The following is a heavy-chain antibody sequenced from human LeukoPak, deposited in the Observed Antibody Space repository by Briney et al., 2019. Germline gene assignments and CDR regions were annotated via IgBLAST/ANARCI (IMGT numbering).Heavy chain of an antibody. Sequence: GGSLRLSCAASGFTFSSYAMHWVRQAPGKGLEWVAVISYDGSNKYYADSVKGRFTISRDNSKNTLYLQMNSLRAEDTAVYYCARARSGRTPLGYWGQGTLVTVSS. D-gene: IGHD3-10*01. CDR1: GFTFSSYA. J-gene: IGHJ4*02. V-gene: IGHV3-30-3*01. CDR2: ISYDGSNK. CDR3: ARARSGRTPLGY.